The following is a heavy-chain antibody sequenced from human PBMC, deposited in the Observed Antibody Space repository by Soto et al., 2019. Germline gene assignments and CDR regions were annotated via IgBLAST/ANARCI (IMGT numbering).Heavy chain of an antibody. D-gene: IGHD3-10*01. V-gene: IGHV4-30-4*01. CDR2: IYYSGSD. CDR3: ATERVYGSGSSLFDY. Sequence: SVTLSLTCTLSRGSLNRGDYYCSWIRQPPRKGLEWIGYIYYSGSDYYNPSLKSRVTISVDTSKNQFSLKLISVTAADTAVYYCATERVYGSGSSLFDYSGQRTLVTVAP. CDR1: RGSLNRGDYY. J-gene: IGHJ4*02.